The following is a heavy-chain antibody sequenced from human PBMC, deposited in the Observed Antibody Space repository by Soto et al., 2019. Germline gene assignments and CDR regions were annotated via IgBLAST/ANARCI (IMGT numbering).Heavy chain of an antibody. V-gene: IGHV1-46*01. CDR3: ARDNSYPTAWWFDP. Sequence: ASVKGSCKASGFIFSKYYMHWVRQAPGQGLEWVGIINPSGTRTSCAPKFQGRVTMTRDTSTSTVYMELSSLTSDDPAVYYCARDNSYPTAWWFDPCG. D-gene: IGHD2-21*02. CDR1: GFIFSKYY. J-gene: IGHJ5*02. CDR2: INPSGTRT.